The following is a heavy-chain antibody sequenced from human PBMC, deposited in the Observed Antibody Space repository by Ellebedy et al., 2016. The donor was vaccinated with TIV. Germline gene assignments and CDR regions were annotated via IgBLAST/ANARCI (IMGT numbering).Heavy chain of an antibody. CDR2: FGVSSDSP. Sequence: GESLKISCAASGFTFSGYAMSWVRQAPGKGLEWVSGFGVSSDSPYYADSVKGRFTTSRDNSNNTLYLQMNSLRAEDTAVYYCARDMERFLEWEYGMDVWGQGTTVTVSS. CDR1: GFTFSGYA. V-gene: IGHV3-23*01. D-gene: IGHD3-3*01. CDR3: ARDMERFLEWEYGMDV. J-gene: IGHJ6*02.